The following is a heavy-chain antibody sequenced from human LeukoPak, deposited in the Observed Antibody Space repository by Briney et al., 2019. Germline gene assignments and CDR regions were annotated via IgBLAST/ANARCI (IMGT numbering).Heavy chain of an antibody. V-gene: IGHV3-11*06. J-gene: IGHJ6*04. CDR3: AREYYGVIFLHYLDV. CDR2: ISISSSNI. D-gene: IGHD3-10*01. Sequence: PGGSLRLSCAASGFRVSGYDLNWIRQAPGKGLEWIAYISISSSNIHYADSVRGRFTISRDNANNSLYLQLSSLRVEDTAVYYCAREYYGVIFLHYLDVWGKGTTVTVSS. CDR1: GFRVSGYD.